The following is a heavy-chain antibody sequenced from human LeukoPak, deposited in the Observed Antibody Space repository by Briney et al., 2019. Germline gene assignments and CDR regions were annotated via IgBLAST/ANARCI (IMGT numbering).Heavy chain of an antibody. Sequence: PGGSLRLSCAASGFTVSSNYMGWVRQPPGKGLEWVSVFYSGDRPYYADSVKGRFTISRDNSKNTLNLQMNSLRTEDTAIYYCATAQIDILTGFFDYWGQGTLVTVSS. V-gene: IGHV3-53*01. CDR3: ATAQIDILTGFFDY. CDR1: GFTVSSNY. D-gene: IGHD3-9*01. CDR2: FYSGDRP. J-gene: IGHJ4*02.